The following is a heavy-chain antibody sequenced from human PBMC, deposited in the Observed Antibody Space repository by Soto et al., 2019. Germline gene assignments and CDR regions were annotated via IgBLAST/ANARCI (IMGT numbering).Heavy chain of an antibody. D-gene: IGHD4-17*01. V-gene: IGHV1-8*01. CDR3: ARGIKYGDYSRCSDS. CDR2: INPNSGNT. Sequence: ASVKVSCKASGYIFTNYDINWVRQATGQGLEYLGWINPNSGNTGYVQKFKGRVTMTRNTSINTAYMELNSLRSEDTAVYYCARGIKYGDYSRCSDSCGQGTLVTVSS. J-gene: IGHJ5*01. CDR1: GYIFTNYD.